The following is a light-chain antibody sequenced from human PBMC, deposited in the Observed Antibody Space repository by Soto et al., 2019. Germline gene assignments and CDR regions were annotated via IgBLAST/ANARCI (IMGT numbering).Light chain of an antibody. CDR3: LQYNSYPQT. CDR1: QGVGKY. Sequence: DIQMTQSPSSLSASVGDRVTITCRASQGVGKYLAWFQQRLGQAPKSLIYATSTLQTGGPSRFSGSGSGTDFTLTISSLQPEEVATYYCLQYNSYPQTFGQGTKLEIK. CDR2: ATS. J-gene: IGKJ2*01. V-gene: IGKV1-16*01.